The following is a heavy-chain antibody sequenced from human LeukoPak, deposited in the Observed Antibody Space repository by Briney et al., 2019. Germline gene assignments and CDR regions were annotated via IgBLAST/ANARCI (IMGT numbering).Heavy chain of an antibody. V-gene: IGHV5-51*01. D-gene: IGHD4-11*01. CDR3: ARLRRGDYRNDY. CDR1: GYSFTSYW. J-gene: IGHJ4*02. Sequence: GGSLQISCKGSGYSFTSYWIGWVRPLPGKGLEGMGIIYPGDSDTRHSPSFQGQVTISADKSISTAYLQWSSLKASDTAMYYCARLRRGDYRNDYWGQGTLVTVSS. CDR2: IYPGDSDT.